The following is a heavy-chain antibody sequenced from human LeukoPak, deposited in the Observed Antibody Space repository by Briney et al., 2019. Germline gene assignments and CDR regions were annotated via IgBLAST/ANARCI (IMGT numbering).Heavy chain of an antibody. D-gene: IGHD1-26*01. CDR3: ASGWELYFDY. V-gene: IGHV4-59*01. CDR1: GGSISSYY. J-gene: IGHJ4*02. CDR2: IYYSGST. Sequence: SETLSLTCTVSGGSISSYYWSWIRQPPGKGLEWIGYIYYSGSTNYNPSLKSRVTISVDTSKNQFSLKLSSVTAADTAVYYCASGWELYFDYWGQGTLVTVST.